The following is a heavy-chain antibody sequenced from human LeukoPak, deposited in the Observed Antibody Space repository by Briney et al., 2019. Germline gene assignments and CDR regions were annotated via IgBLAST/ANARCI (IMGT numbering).Heavy chain of an antibody. J-gene: IGHJ4*02. D-gene: IGHD3-3*01. CDR1: GGSISSYY. CDR2: IYYSGST. Sequence: NTSETLSLTCTVSGGSISSYYWSWIRQPPGKGLEWIGYIYYSGSTNYNPSLKSRVTISVDTSKNQFSLKLSSVTAADTAVYYCARVYYDFWSGWTFDYWGQGTLVTVSS. CDR3: ARVYYDFWSGWTFDY. V-gene: IGHV4-59*01.